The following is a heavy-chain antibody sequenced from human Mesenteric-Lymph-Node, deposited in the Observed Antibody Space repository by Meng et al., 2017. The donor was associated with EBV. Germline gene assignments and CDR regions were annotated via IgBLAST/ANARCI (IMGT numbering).Heavy chain of an antibody. CDR2: IYYTGST. V-gene: IGHV4-61*01. D-gene: IGHD5-12*01. CDR1: GGSVISDTYY. J-gene: IGHJ4*02. CDR3: ARGGYSGYDFDY. Sequence: QRQLQESGPGLVKPSEPLSLTCSVSGGSVISDTYYWSWTRQPPGKGLEWIAFIYYTGSTSYNPSLKSRVTMSVDTSKNQFSLRLSSVTAADTAVYFCARGGYSGYDFDYWGQGTLVTVSS.